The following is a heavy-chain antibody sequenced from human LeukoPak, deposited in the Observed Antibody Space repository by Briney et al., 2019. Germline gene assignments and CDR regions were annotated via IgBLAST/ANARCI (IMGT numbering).Heavy chain of an antibody. D-gene: IGHD1-26*01. Sequence: PSETLSLTCTVPGGSFSSNYWAWIRQPPGKGLEWIGYIYYSGSTNYNPSLKSRVTISVHTSKNQFSLKLNSVTAADTAVYYCARSVGAVKGSFDYWGQGTLVTVSS. CDR1: GGSFSSNY. CDR3: ARSVGAVKGSFDY. CDR2: IYYSGST. V-gene: IGHV4-59*08. J-gene: IGHJ4*02.